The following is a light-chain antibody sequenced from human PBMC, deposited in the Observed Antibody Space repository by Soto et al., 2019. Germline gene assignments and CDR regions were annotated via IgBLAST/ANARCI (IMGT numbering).Light chain of an antibody. CDR2: EVS. Sequence: QSALTQPASVSGSPGQSITISCTGTSSDVGAYNYVSWHQQHPGKAPKLIIYEVSNRPSGVSNRFSGSKSGNTASLTISGLQAEDEADYHCSSYTSSSTVVFGGGIKVTVL. CDR1: SSDVGAYNY. J-gene: IGLJ2*01. V-gene: IGLV2-14*01. CDR3: SSYTSSSTVV.